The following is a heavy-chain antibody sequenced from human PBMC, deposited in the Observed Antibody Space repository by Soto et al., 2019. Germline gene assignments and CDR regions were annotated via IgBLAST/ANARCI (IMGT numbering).Heavy chain of an antibody. CDR2: ISAYNGNT. CDR3: ARGRGPDYDYIWGSYRYTGGWYFDL. Sequence: QVQLVQSGAEVKKPGASVKVSRKASGYTFTSYGISWVRQAPGQGLEWMGWISAYNGNTNYAQKLQGRVTMTTDTSTSTAYMELRSLRSDDTAVYYCARGRGPDYDYIWGSYRYTGGWYFDLWGRGTLVTVSS. V-gene: IGHV1-18*01. CDR1: GYTFTSYG. D-gene: IGHD3-16*02. J-gene: IGHJ2*01.